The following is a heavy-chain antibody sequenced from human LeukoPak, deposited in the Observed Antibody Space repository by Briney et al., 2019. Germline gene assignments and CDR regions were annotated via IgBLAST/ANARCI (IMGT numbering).Heavy chain of an antibody. J-gene: IGHJ4*02. V-gene: IGHV3-33*01. CDR2: IWYGGSNK. CDR3: ARDRLPHYYFDY. CDR1: GFTFSSYG. Sequence: PGGSLRLSCAASGFTFSSYGMHWVRQAPGKGLEWVAVIWYGGSNKYYADSVKGRFTISRDNSKNTLYLQMNSLRAEDTAVYYCARDRLPHYYFDYWGQGTLVTVSS.